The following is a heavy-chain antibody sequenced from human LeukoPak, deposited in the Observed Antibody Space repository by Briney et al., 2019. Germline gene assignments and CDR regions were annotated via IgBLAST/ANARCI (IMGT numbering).Heavy chain of an antibody. CDR1: GYTFTSYG. V-gene: IGHV1-18*01. CDR3: ARDGRGNNRIMITFGGVIPFDY. D-gene: IGHD3-16*02. J-gene: IGHJ4*02. CDR2: ISAYNGNT. Sequence: GASVKVSCKASGYTFTSYGISWVRQAPGQGLEWMGWISAYNGNTNYAQKLQGRVTMTTDTSTSTAYMQMRSLRSDDTAVYYCARDGRGNNRIMITFGGVIPFDYWGQGTLVTVSS.